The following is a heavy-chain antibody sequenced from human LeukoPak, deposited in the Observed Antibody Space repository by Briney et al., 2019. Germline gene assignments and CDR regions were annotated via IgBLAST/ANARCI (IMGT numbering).Heavy chain of an antibody. J-gene: IGHJ4*02. D-gene: IGHD3-3*02. Sequence: GGSLRLSCAASGFTVSCNYMNWVRQAPGKGLEWVSVVYSGGSTNYADSVRGRFTISRDNSKNTLYLQMNSLRAEDTAVYYCARGHIRYYFDYWGQGTLVTVSS. CDR1: GFTVSCNY. CDR3: ARGHIRYYFDY. V-gene: IGHV3-66*01. CDR2: VYSGGST.